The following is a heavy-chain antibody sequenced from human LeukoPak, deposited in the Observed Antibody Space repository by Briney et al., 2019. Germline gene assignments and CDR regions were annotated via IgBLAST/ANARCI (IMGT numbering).Heavy chain of an antibody. V-gene: IGHV4-39*01. CDR3: ARPVHATHYYDSSGYHLVGAFDI. CDR2: IYYSGST. CDR1: GGSISSSSYY. D-gene: IGHD3-22*01. J-gene: IGHJ3*02. Sequence: SETLSLTCTVSGGSISSSSYYWGWIRQPPGKGLEWIGSIYYSGSTYYNPSLKSRVTISVDTSKNQFSLKLSSVTAADTAVYYCARPVHATHYYDSSGYHLVGAFDIWGQGTMVTVSS.